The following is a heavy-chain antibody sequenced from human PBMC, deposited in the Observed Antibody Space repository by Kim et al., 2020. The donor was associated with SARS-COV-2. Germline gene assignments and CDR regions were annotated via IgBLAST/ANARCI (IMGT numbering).Heavy chain of an antibody. D-gene: IGHD5-12*01. CDR2: ISPGNGKT. V-gene: IGHV1-3*01. CDR3: ARALGCDF. Sequence: ASVKVSCKASGYTFTNYMIHWVRQAPGQRLEWMGWISPGNGKTEYSEKFQGRVTFSRDTSASTAYMELSSLRSEDTAVYYCARALGCDFWGRETRVTVS. J-gene: IGHJ4*02. CDR1: GYTFTNYM.